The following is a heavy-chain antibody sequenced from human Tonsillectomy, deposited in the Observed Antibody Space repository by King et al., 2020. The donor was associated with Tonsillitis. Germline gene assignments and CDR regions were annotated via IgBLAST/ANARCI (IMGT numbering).Heavy chain of an antibody. Sequence: VQLVESGGGLVQPGGSLRLSCAASGFTFSSYEMNWVRQAPGKGLEWVSYISSSGSTIYYADSVKGRFTISRDNAKNSLYLQMNSLRAEDTAVYYCAREIEALGAYCGGDCYSHAFDIWGQGTMVTVSS. CDR2: ISSSGSTI. CDR3: AREIEALGAYCGGDCYSHAFDI. V-gene: IGHV3-48*03. D-gene: IGHD2-21*02. J-gene: IGHJ3*02. CDR1: GFTFSSYE.